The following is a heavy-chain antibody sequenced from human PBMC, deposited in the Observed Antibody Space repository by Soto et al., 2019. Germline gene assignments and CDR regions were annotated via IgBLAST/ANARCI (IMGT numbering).Heavy chain of an antibody. CDR1: GGTFSSYA. V-gene: IGHV1-69*06. CDR3: ARYVVAGPFDY. J-gene: IGHJ4*02. D-gene: IGHD6-19*01. CDR2: IIPIFGTA. Sequence: SVKVSCKASGGTFSSYAISWVRQAPGQGLEWMGGIIPIFGTANYAQKFQGRVTITADKATSTAYMELSSLRSEDTAVYYCARYVVAGPFDYWGQGTLVTVSS.